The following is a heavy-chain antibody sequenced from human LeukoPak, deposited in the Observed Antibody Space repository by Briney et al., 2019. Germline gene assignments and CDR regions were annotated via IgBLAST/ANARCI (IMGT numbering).Heavy chain of an antibody. D-gene: IGHD2-21*02. CDR2: IYPGDYET. V-gene: IGHV5-51*01. CDR1: GYISSNYW. CDR3: AIPPGYCGNDCSFDH. Sequence: GESLKISCVGSGYISSNYWIGWVRQMPGKSLEWMGIIYPGDYETRYSPSFQGLVTISVDKSTSTAYLQWSSLKASDTAMYYCAIPPGYCGNDCSFDHWGQGTLVTVSS. J-gene: IGHJ4*02.